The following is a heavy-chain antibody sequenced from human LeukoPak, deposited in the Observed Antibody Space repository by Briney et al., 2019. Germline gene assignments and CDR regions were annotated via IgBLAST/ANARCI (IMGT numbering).Heavy chain of an antibody. CDR3: TTYALSSGWWDFDF. J-gene: IGHJ4*02. V-gene: IGHV3-15*01. CDR1: GFTFSSFG. CDR2: IKSKTDGGTT. Sequence: GGSLRLSCAASGFTFSSFGMNWVRQAPGKGLEWVGRIKSKTDGGTTDYAAPVKGRFTISRDDSKNTLYLHMNSLKTEDTAVYYCTTYALSSGWWDFDFWGQGTLVTVSS. D-gene: IGHD6-19*01.